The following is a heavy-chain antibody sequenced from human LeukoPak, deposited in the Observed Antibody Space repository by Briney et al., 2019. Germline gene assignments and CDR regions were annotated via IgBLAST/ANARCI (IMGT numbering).Heavy chain of an antibody. Sequence: GGSLRLSCAASGFTFSSYSMNWVRQAPGKGLEWVSSISSSSYIYYADSVKGRFTISRDNAKNSLYLQMNSLRAEDTAVYYCARAPGYCSSTSCQYFDYWGQGTLVTVSS. V-gene: IGHV3-21*01. D-gene: IGHD2-2*01. CDR3: ARAPGYCSSTSCQYFDY. CDR1: GFTFSSYS. CDR2: ISSSSYI. J-gene: IGHJ4*02.